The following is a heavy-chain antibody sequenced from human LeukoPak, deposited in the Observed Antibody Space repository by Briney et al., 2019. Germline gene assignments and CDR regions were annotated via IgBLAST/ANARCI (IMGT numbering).Heavy chain of an antibody. CDR2: ISAYNGNT. CDR3: ARDPDSGDDAFDI. D-gene: IGHD3-10*01. V-gene: IGHV1-18*01. CDR1: GYTFTSYG. Sequence: ASVKVSCKASGYTFTSYGISWVRQAPGQGLEWMGWISAYNGNTNYAQKFQGRVTMTRDTSISTAYMELSRLRSDDTAVYYCARDPDSGDDAFDIWGQGTMVTVSS. J-gene: IGHJ3*02.